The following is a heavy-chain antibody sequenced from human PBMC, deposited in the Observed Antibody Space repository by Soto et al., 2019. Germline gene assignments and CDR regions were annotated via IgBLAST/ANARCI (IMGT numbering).Heavy chain of an antibody. CDR2: VYHTGST. CDR3: ARHPIRYYDVLTGQIVYPEFNWVDP. D-gene: IGHD3-9*01. J-gene: IGHJ5*02. CDR1: GGFITNDY. Sequence: SETLSLTGXVSGGFITNDYWSCIRQPPGKGLEWIGYVYHTGSTNYKPSLKSRVTISVDKSKNQFSLKLTSVTAADTAVYYCARHPIRYYDVLTGQIVYPEFNWVDPWGHGILVTVSS. V-gene: IGHV4-59*08.